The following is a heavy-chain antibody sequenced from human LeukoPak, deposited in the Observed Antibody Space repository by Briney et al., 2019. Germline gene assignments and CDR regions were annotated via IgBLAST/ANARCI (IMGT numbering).Heavy chain of an antibody. CDR1: GGSISGYY. Sequence: KPSETLSLTCTVSGGSISGYYWSWIRQPPGKGLERIGYIYYSGSTNYNPSLKSRVTISVDTSKNQFSLKLSSVTAADTAVYSCARGGSFFDYWGQGTLVTVSS. D-gene: IGHD1-26*01. CDR2: IYYSGST. CDR3: ARGGSFFDY. V-gene: IGHV4-59*01. J-gene: IGHJ4*02.